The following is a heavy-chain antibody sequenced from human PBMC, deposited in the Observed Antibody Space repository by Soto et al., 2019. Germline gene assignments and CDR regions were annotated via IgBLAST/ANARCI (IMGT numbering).Heavy chain of an antibody. V-gene: IGHV3-23*01. CDR3: ANAQEIGGNVNSFFDY. CDR1: RISLSYYA. D-gene: IGHD2-15*01. Sequence: GSLRLSCAASRISLSYYAMSWVRQAPGKGLEWVSVISGSGDATYYADSVKGRFTVFRDNSKNTLYLQVNSLRAEDTAVYYCANAQEIGGNVNSFFDYWGQGTLVTVSS. J-gene: IGHJ4*02. CDR2: ISGSGDAT.